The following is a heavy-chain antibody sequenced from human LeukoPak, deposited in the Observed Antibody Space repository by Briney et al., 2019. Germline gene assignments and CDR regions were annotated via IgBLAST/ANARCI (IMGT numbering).Heavy chain of an antibody. CDR2: ISGSGGNT. V-gene: IGHV3-23*01. CDR1: GFTFSSYG. CDR3: ARRAGAYSHPYDY. D-gene: IGHD4/OR15-4a*01. J-gene: IGHJ4*02. Sequence: PGGSLRLSCAASGFTFSSYGMNWVRQAPGKGLEWVSAISGSGGNTYYADSVKGRFTISRDNSKNTLYLQMNSLRAEDTAVYYCARRAGAYSHPYDYWGQGTLVTVSS.